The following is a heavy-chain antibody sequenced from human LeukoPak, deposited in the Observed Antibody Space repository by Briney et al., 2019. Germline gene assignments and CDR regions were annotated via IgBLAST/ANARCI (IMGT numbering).Heavy chain of an antibody. J-gene: IGHJ4*02. V-gene: IGHV3-7*01. CDR2: INQGGSEK. CDR1: GFTFSTYW. CDR3: ARDVGDL. Sequence: GGSLRLYCAPSGFTFSTYWMGWVRQAPGKGLEWLANINQGGSEKYYVDSVKGRFTISRDNAKNSLFLQMNSLRAEDTAVYYCARDVGDLWGQGTLVTVSS. D-gene: IGHD2-21*02.